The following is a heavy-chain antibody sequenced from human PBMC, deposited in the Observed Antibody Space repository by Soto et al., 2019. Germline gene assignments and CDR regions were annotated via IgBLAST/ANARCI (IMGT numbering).Heavy chain of an antibody. CDR1: GLTISGKKY. Sequence: DVQLVESGGGLIQPGESLRLSCAAFGLTISGKKYVAWVRQAPGKGLEWVSGLYDVDGSFYADSVRGRFTTSSDSSKTTVYLQMNDLRPDDTAVYYCPTRHEREHAYDVWGQGTTVTVSS. CDR2: LYDVDGS. J-gene: IGHJ3*01. V-gene: IGHV3-53*01. CDR3: PTRHEREHAYDV. D-gene: IGHD1-1*01.